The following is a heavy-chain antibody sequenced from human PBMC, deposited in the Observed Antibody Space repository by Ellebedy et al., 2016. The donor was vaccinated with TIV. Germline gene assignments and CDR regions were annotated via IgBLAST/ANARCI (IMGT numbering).Heavy chain of an antibody. CDR1: GFTFSTYS. V-gene: IGHV3-21*01. Sequence: GESLKISCAASGFTFSTYSFNWVRQAPGKGLEWVSSISTSSSYIYYADSVKGRFTISRDNAKNSLFLQMTSLRAEDTAVYYCARKVPAPTTVPPNWYFDLWGRGTLVSVSS. CDR2: ISTSSSYI. D-gene: IGHD4-17*01. CDR3: ARKVPAPTTVPPNWYFDL. J-gene: IGHJ2*01.